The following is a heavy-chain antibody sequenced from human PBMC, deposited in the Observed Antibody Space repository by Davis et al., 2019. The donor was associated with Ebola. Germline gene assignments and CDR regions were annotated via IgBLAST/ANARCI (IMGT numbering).Heavy chain of an antibody. J-gene: IGHJ2*01. CDR3: VRDPALVVTGGGWFFGL. V-gene: IGHV3-53*01. CDR1: GFIVSDKY. CDR2: LYRDGRT. D-gene: IGHD2-21*02. Sequence: GESLKISCAASGFIVSDKYMSWVRQAPGKGPEWVSVLYRDGRTYYADSVKGRFTVSRDNAKNSLYLQMNSLRAEDTAVYYCVRDPALVVTGGGWFFGLWGRGTLVTVSS.